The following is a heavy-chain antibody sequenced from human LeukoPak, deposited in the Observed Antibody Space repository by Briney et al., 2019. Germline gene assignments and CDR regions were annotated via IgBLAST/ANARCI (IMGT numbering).Heavy chain of an antibody. J-gene: IGHJ5*02. CDR1: GGSISSSSYY. D-gene: IGHD6-13*01. CDR2: IYYSGNT. V-gene: IGHV4-39*01. CDR3: ARLPSSSWLNWFDP. Sequence: SETLSLTCTVSGGSISSSSYYWGWIRQPPWKGLEWIGSIYYSGNTYYNPSLKSRVTVSVDTSKNQFSLKLNSVTAADTAVYYCARLPSSSWLNWFDPWGQGTLVTVSS.